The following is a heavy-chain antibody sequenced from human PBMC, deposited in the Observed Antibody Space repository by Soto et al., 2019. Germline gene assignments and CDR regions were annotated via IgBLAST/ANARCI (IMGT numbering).Heavy chain of an antibody. CDR2: IDYSGST. D-gene: IGHD6-19*01. Sequence: PSETLSLTCTVSGGSISSYYWSWIRQPPGKGLEWIGYIDYSGSTNYNPSPKSRVTISVDRSKNQFSVKLSSVTATDTAVYYCARGEGDSSGWSSAEYFQHWGQGTLVTVSS. CDR1: GGSISSYY. J-gene: IGHJ1*01. CDR3: ARGEGDSSGWSSAEYFQH. V-gene: IGHV4-59*12.